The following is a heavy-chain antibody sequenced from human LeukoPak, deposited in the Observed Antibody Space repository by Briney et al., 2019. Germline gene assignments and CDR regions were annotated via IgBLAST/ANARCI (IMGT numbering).Heavy chain of an antibody. CDR2: ISAGGRTT. Sequence: GGSLRLSCAVSGLTFSNLKMNWVRQAPGKGLEWVSYISAGGRTTFYADSVTGRFTISRDNAKNSLYLQMNSLRAEDTAVYYCAKDLVPAAIHGNYYMDVWGKGTTVTVSS. V-gene: IGHV3-48*03. J-gene: IGHJ6*03. D-gene: IGHD2-2*02. CDR1: GLTFSNLK. CDR3: AKDLVPAAIHGNYYMDV.